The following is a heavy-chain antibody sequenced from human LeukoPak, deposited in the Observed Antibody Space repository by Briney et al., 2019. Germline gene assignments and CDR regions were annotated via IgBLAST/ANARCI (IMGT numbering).Heavy chain of an antibody. CDR1: GGSISSYY. Sequence: PSETLSLTCTVSGGSISSYYWSWIRQPPGKGLEWIGYIYYSGSTNYNPSLKSRVTISVDTSKNQFSLKLSSVTAADTAVYYCARQMTNRAFDIWGQGTMVTVSS. J-gene: IGHJ3*02. V-gene: IGHV4-59*08. D-gene: IGHD4-17*01. CDR2: IYYSGST. CDR3: ARQMTNRAFDI.